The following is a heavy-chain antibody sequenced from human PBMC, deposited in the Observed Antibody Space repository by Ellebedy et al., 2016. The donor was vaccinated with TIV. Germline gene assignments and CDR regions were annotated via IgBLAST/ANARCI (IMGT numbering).Heavy chain of an antibody. D-gene: IGHD4-17*01. CDR3: ARRGSYGDYAVQVNSWFDT. Sequence: GESLKISCAASGFSFRSYWMSWVRQAPGKGLESVANIYQDGSFQYYLDSVKGRFTISRDNANKSLFLQMNSLRVEDTAVYYCARRGSYGDYAVQVNSWFDTWGQGTLVSVSS. CDR1: GFSFRSYW. V-gene: IGHV3-7*01. J-gene: IGHJ5*02. CDR2: IYQDGSFQ.